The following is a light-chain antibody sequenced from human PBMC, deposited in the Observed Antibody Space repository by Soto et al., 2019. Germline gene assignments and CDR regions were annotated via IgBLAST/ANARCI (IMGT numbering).Light chain of an antibody. CDR2: DAS. Sequence: ALQLTQSPSSLSASVGDRVTITCRASQGISSALAWYQQKPGKAPKLLIYDASSLESGVPSRFSGSGSGTDFTLTISSLQPEDFATYYCQQFNPWTFGQGTKVEIK. CDR3: QQFNPWT. J-gene: IGKJ1*01. CDR1: QGISSA. V-gene: IGKV1-13*02.